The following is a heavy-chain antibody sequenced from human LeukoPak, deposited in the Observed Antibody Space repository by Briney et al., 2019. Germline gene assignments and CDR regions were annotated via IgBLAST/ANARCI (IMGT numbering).Heavy chain of an antibody. Sequence: AAVTVSFKVSGYTLTELSMHWVGQARGKGREGVGGFDPEDGETIYAQKFQGRVTMTEDTSTDTAYMELSSLRSEDTAVYYCATGFRVVTRYWGQGTLVTVSS. CDR1: GYTLTELS. CDR3: ATGFRVVTRY. V-gene: IGHV1-24*01. D-gene: IGHD3-22*01. CDR2: FDPEDGET. J-gene: IGHJ4*02.